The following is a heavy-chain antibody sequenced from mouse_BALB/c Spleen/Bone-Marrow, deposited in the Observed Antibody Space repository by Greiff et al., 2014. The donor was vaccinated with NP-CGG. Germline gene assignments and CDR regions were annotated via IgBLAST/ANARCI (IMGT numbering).Heavy chain of an antibody. V-gene: IGHV1S56*01. J-gene: IGHJ4*01. CDR1: GYTFTSYY. CDR3: ARDTMDY. Sequence: QVQLKESGPELVKPEASVRISCKASGYTFTSYYIHWVKQRPGQGLEWIGWIYPGNVNTKYNEKFKGKATLTADKSSSTAYMQLSSLTSEDSAVYFCARDTMDYWGQGTSVTVSS. CDR2: IYPGNVNT.